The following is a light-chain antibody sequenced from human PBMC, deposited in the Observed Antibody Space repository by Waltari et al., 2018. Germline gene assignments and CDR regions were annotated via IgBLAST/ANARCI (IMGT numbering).Light chain of an antibody. J-gene: IGLJ3*02. CDR2: SKS. CDR1: TGAVTSGFY. CDR3: LLYYGGAWV. V-gene: IGLV7-43*01. Sequence: QTVVTQEPSLTVSPGGTVTLTCASSTGAVTSGFYPNWFQQNPGQTPRALIYSKSNKHSWAPARCAGSLGGCKPVLTLADVQPEDEADYYCLLYYGGAWVFGGGTRLTVL.